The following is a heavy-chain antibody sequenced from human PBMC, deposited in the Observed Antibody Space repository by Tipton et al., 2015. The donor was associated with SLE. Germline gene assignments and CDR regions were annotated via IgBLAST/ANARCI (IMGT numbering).Heavy chain of an antibody. CDR2: IYYSRGT. V-gene: IGHV4-31*03. Sequence: TLSLTCTVSGGSINSGAFYWTWIRQHPGKGLEWIGSIYYSRGTYYNPSLKSRVTMSVDTSANQLSLNLNSVTAADTAVYYCARSPYYYDAMDVWGQGTAVTVSS. J-gene: IGHJ6*02. CDR3: ARSPYYYDAMDV. CDR1: GGSINSGAFY.